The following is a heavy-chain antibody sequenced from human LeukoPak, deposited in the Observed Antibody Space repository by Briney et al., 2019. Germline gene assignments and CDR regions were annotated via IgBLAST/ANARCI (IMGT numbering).Heavy chain of an antibody. J-gene: IGHJ4*02. D-gene: IGHD3-10*01. CDR1: GFTFSNYW. CDR2: INRDGSTT. Sequence: PGRSLRLSCAASGFTFSNYWVHWVRQAPGKGLVLVSRINRDGSTTKYADSVKGRFTVSRDNAKNTLNLQMNSLRAEDTAVYYCARDKKSGESSEIDYWGQRTPVTVSS. CDR3: ARDKKSGESSEIDY. V-gene: IGHV3-74*03.